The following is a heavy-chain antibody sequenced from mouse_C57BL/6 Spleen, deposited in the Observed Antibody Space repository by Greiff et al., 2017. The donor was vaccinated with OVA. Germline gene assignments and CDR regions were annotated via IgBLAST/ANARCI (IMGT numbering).Heavy chain of an antibody. CDR1: GFSFNTYA. J-gene: IGHJ3*01. CDR2: VRSKSNNYAT. V-gene: IGHV10-1*01. D-gene: IGHD6-2*01. Sequence: EADGGLVQPKGSLKLSCAAPGFSFNTYAMNWVRQAPGKGLEWVARVRSKSNNYATYYADSVKDSYTISRDDSESMLYLQMNNLKTEDTAIYYCVRHSFSFSYWGQGTLVTVSA. CDR3: VRHSFSFSY.